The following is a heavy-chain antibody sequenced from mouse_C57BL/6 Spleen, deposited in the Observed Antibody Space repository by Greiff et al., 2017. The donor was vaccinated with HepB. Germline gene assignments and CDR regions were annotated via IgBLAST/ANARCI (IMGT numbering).Heavy chain of an antibody. Sequence: VQLQQSGPELVKPGASVKISCKASGYAFSSSWMNWVKQRPGKGLEWIGRIYPGDGDNNYNGKFKGKATLTADKSSSTAYMQLSSLTSEDSAVYCCARDYGSGPWFAYWGQGALVTVSA. CDR3: ARDYGSGPWFAY. J-gene: IGHJ3*01. CDR1: GYAFSSSW. D-gene: IGHD1-1*01. V-gene: IGHV1-82*01. CDR2: IYPGDGDN.